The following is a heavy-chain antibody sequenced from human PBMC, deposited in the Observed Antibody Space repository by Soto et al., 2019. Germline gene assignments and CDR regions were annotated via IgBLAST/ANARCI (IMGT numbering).Heavy chain of an antibody. CDR2: IYWDDDK. D-gene: IGHD2-2*01. V-gene: IGHV2-5*02. CDR1: GFSLSTSGVG. J-gene: IGHJ6*03. Sequence: SGPTLVNPTQALTLTCTFSGFSLSTSGVGVGWIRQPPGKALEWLALIYWDDDKRYSPSLKSRLTITKDTSKNQVVLTMTNMDPVDTATYYCAHSSGCSSTSCYVDYYYYYMDVWGKGTTVTVSS. CDR3: AHSSGCSSTSCYVDYYYYYMDV.